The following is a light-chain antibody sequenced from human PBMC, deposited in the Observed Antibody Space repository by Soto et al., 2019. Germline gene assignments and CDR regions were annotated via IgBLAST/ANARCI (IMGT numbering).Light chain of an antibody. Sequence: NFMLTQPHSVSESPGKTVTISCTRSSGSIASNYVQWYQQRPGSSPTTVIYEDNQRPSGVPDRFSGSIDSSSNSVSLTISGLKTEDEADYYCQSYDSSNSVVFGGGTKLTVL. CDR1: SGSIASNY. J-gene: IGLJ2*01. CDR2: EDN. CDR3: QSYDSSNSVV. V-gene: IGLV6-57*01.